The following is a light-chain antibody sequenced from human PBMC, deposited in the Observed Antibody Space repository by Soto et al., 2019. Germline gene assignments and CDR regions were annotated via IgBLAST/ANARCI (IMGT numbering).Light chain of an antibody. CDR2: YAS. CDR1: QSVRNN. CDR3: QQYNDWPPIT. J-gene: IGKJ5*01. Sequence: EIMMTQSPATLYGSPGESATLSCRASQSVRNNLAWYQHKPGQAPRLLIYYASTRATGIPARFSGSGSGTEFTLTISSLQSEDFALYYCQQYNDWPPITFGQGTRLEIK. V-gene: IGKV3-15*01.